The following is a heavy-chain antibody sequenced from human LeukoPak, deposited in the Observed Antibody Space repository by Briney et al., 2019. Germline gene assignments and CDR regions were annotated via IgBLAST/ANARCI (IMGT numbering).Heavy chain of an antibody. D-gene: IGHD1-26*01. CDR1: GFTFXXXX. Sequence: GGSLRLSXAASGFTFXXXXXXXVRQAPGKXXXXXXXISGSGGSTXYADSXXXRFSISRDNSKNTLYLQMNSLRAEDTAIYYCAKGFVDQWGLPDYWGQGTLVTVSS. J-gene: IGHJ4*02. V-gene: IGHV3-23*01. CDR3: AKGFVDQWGLPDY. CDR2: ISGSGGST.